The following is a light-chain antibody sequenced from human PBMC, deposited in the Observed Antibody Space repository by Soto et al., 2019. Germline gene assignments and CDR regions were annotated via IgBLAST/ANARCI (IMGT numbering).Light chain of an antibody. CDR1: QSVSSN. J-gene: IGKJ5*01. CDR2: GAS. CDR3: QQYGSSPT. Sequence: EVVMTQSPATLSVSPGERATLSCRASQSVSSNLAWYQQKPGQAPRRLIYGASTRATGIPDRFSGSGSGTDFTLTIGRLEPEDFAVYYCQQYGSSPTFGEGTRREIK. V-gene: IGKV3-20*01.